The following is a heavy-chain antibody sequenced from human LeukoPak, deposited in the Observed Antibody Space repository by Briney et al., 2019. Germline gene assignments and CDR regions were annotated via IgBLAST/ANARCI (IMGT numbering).Heavy chain of an antibody. V-gene: IGHV3-49*04. Sequence: PGGSLRLSYTTSGFAFDDFAMSWVRQPAGKGLGWVGFIRRRAYGGAAEYAASVKGRFIISRDDSKGIAYLQMNSLKTEDTAVYYCSRNGLVDFDYWGQGSRVIVSP. CDR2: IRRRAYGGAA. J-gene: IGHJ4*02. CDR1: GFAFDDFA. CDR3: SRNGLVDFDY.